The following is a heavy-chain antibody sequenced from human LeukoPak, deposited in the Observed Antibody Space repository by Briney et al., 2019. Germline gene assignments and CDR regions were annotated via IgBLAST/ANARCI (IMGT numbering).Heavy chain of an antibody. V-gene: IGHV3-7*01. Sequence: GESLRLSCAASGFTLSSYWMSWVRQAPGKGPEWVANIKYDGSAKYYVDSVKGRFTISRDDAKNSLYLEMNSLRAEDTAVYYCARDLFSGSYQEDFWGQGALVTVSS. CDR1: GFTLSSYW. CDR2: IKYDGSAK. D-gene: IGHD1-26*01. J-gene: IGHJ4*02. CDR3: ARDLFSGSYQEDF.